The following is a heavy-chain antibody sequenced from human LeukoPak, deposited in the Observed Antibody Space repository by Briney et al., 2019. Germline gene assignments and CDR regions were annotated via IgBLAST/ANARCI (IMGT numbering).Heavy chain of an antibody. J-gene: IGHJ4*02. CDR3: AQGGSPGAFDY. D-gene: IGHD1-26*01. CDR1: GFIVNNKY. V-gene: IGHV3-21*01. CDR2: ISSSSSYI. Sequence: GGSLRLSCAASGFIVNNKYMTWVRQAPGKGLEWVSCISSSSSYIYYADSVKGRFTISRDNARNTLYLQMNSLRAEDTAVYYCAQGGSPGAFDYWGQGTLVTVSS.